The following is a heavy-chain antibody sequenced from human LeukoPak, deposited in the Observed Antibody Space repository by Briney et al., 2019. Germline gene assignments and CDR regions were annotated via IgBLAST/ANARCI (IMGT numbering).Heavy chain of an antibody. CDR2: IYYSGST. D-gene: IGHD3-16*02. CDR3: ARAPRTGAWDMITFGGVIVHGDAFDF. CDR1: GGSLISTAYY. J-gene: IGHJ3*01. Sequence: SETLSLTCAVSGGSLISTAYYWGWIRQPPGKGLEWIGSIYYSGSTYYNPSLKSRVTVSVDMSKNQFSLQLSSVTAADTAVYYCARAPRTGAWDMITFGGVIVHGDAFDFWGQGTMVTVSS. V-gene: IGHV4-39*07.